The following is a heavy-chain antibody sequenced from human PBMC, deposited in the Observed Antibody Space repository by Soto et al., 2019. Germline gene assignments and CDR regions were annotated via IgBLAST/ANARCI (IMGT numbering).Heavy chain of an antibody. J-gene: IGHJ6*02. Sequence: QITLKESGPTLVKPTQTLTLTCSFSGFSLDSSGVGVGWVRQPPGKALEWLGVIYWNDDKRYSPSLQTRVTIAKDTSAKQVFLTLTDVDPMDTGTDYGARTGWGGNDCYLFYSFVIDVWGQGTTVIVS. V-gene: IGHV2-5*01. CDR2: IYWNDDK. CDR3: ARTGWGGNDCYLFYSFVIDV. D-gene: IGHD2-21*02. CDR1: GFSLDSSGVG.